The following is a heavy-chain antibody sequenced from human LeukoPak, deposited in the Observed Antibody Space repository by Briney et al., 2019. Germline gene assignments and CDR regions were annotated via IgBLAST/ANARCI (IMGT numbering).Heavy chain of an antibody. Sequence: PSETLSLTCAVYGGSFSGYYWSWIRQPPGKGLEWIGEINHSGSTNYNPSLKSRVTISVDTSKNQFSLKLSSVTAADTAVYYCARAGGRSSSWYHWGQGTLVTVSS. D-gene: IGHD6-13*01. J-gene: IGHJ5*02. CDR2: INHSGST. CDR3: ARAGGRSSSWYH. CDR1: GGSFSGYY. V-gene: IGHV4-34*01.